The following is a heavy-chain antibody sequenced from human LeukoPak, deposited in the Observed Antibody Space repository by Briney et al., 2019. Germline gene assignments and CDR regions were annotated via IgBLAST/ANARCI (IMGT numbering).Heavy chain of an antibody. J-gene: IGHJ3*02. D-gene: IGHD3-10*01. V-gene: IGHV3-21*04. CDR1: GFTFSSYN. Sequence: GGSLRLSCAASGFTFSSYNMNWVRQAPGKGLEWVSSISTSGIYIYYADSLKGRFTISRDNAKNSLYLQMNSLRAEDTALYYCAKDRNYGSGRDAFDIWGQGTMVTVSS. CDR3: AKDRNYGSGRDAFDI. CDR2: ISTSGIYI.